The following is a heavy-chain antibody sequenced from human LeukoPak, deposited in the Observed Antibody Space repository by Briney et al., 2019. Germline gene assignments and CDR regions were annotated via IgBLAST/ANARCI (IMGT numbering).Heavy chain of an antibody. V-gene: IGHV3-30*04. J-gene: IGHJ4*02. CDR2: ISYDGSNE. CDR3: AKEFNRGLPDY. Sequence: GGSLRLSCVTSGFTFSNHAMHWVRQGPGKGLEWVAVISYDGSNEYYADSVKGRFTISRDNSKNTLYLQMSSLRAEDTAVYYCAKEFNRGLPDYWGQGTLVTVPS. D-gene: IGHD2-21*01. CDR1: GFTFSNHA.